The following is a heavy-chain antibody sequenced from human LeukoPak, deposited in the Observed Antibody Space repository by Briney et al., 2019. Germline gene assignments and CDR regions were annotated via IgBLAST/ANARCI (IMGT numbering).Heavy chain of an antibody. V-gene: IGHV3-23*01. CDR3: AKVGTLWFGELLWFDP. CDR2: ISGSGGST. J-gene: IGHJ5*02. D-gene: IGHD3-10*01. Sequence: GGSLRLSCAASGFTFSSYAMSWVRQAPGKGLEWVSAISGSGGSTYYADSVKGRFTISRDNSKNTLYLQMNNLRAEDTAVYYCAKVGTLWFGELLWFDPWGQGNLVTVSS. CDR1: GFTFSSYA.